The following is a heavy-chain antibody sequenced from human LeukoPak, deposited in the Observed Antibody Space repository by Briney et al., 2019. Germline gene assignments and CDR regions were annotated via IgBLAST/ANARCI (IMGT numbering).Heavy chain of an antibody. CDR1: GFTFSSYP. CDR3: ARERVTTTAFDV. V-gene: IGHV3-21*01. Sequence: GGSLRLSCAASGFTFSSYPMSWVRQAPGKGLEWVSYITTTSSQIYYGDSVKGRFTISRDNAKNSLYLQMNSLRAEDTAVYYCARERVTTTAFDVWGQGTMVTVSS. CDR2: ITTTSSQI. J-gene: IGHJ3*01. D-gene: IGHD5-12*01.